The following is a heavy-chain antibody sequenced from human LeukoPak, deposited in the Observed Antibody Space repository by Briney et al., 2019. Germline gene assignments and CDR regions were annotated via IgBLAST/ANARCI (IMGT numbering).Heavy chain of an antibody. CDR2: IKPDGSEQ. Sequence: GGSLRLSCVASGLIFSKYWMTWVRQAPGKGLEWVATIKPDGSEQYYLDSVKGRFTISRDNAKNSLYLQMNSLRAEDTAVYYCARLPGIAARLPVGWGQGTLVTVSS. D-gene: IGHD6-6*01. CDR3: ARLPGIAARLPVG. V-gene: IGHV3-7*01. J-gene: IGHJ4*02. CDR1: GLIFSKYW.